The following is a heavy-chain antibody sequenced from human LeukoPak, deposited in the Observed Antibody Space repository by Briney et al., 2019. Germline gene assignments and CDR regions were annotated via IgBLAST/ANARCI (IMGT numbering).Heavy chain of an antibody. Sequence: ASVKVSCKASGYTFTGYYMHWVRQAPGQGLEWMGWINPNSGGTNYAQKFQGRVTMTRDTSISTAYMALSRLRSDDTAVYSCARDVYYDSRAIGYWGQGTLVTVSS. V-gene: IGHV1-2*02. J-gene: IGHJ4*02. CDR1: GYTFTGYY. CDR2: INPNSGGT. CDR3: ARDVYYDSRAIGY. D-gene: IGHD3-22*01.